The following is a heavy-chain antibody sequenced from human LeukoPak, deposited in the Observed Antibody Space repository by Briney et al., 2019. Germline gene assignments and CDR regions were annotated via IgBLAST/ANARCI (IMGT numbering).Heavy chain of an antibody. CDR3: ARDLDYGEKSEDY. V-gene: IGHV1-46*01. CDR2: INLSGGST. Sequence: ASVKVSCKSSGFTFINYYMHWVRQAPGQGLEWLGIINLSGGSTHYPQKFQDRVTMTRDTSTSTVYMELSSLRSEDTAVYYCARDLDYGEKSEDYWGQGTLVTVSS. D-gene: IGHD4/OR15-4a*01. J-gene: IGHJ4*02. CDR1: GFTFINYY.